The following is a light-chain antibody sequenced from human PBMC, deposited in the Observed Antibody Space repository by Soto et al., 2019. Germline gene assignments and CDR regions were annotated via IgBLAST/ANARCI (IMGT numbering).Light chain of an antibody. V-gene: IGLV2-14*01. CDR1: SSDVGAYNY. Sequence: QSVLTQPASVSGSPGQSITISCAGTSSDVGAYNYVSWYQQHPGKARKLVVYEVGERPSGVSNRFSGCKSGNTASLTISGLQAEDEADYYCSSYTSSTTQVFGGGTKVTVL. CDR3: SSYTSSTTQV. J-gene: IGLJ3*02. CDR2: EVG.